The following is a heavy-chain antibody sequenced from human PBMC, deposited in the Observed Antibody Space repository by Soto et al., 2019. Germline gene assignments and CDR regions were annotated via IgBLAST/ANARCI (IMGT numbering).Heavy chain of an antibody. J-gene: IGHJ5*02. V-gene: IGHV4-59*12. CDR3: ARGVGGSGLNWFDP. D-gene: IGHD6-19*01. Sequence: QVQLQESGPGLVKPSETLSLTCTFSGSSIIGYYWTWIRQSPERGLERIGYIHYSGSGNYNPSLNSRLTMSVDRSKSQLSMKLASVTAADTAVYYCARGVGGSGLNWFDPWGQGTLVTVSS. CDR1: GSSIIGYY. CDR2: IHYSGSG.